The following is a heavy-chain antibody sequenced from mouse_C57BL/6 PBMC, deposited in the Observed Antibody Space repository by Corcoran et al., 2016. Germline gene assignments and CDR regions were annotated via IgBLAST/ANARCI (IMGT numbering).Heavy chain of an antibody. CDR2: ISYDGSN. J-gene: IGHJ2*01. Sequence: DVQLQESGPGLVKPSQSLSLTCSVTGYSITSGYYWNWIRQFPGNKLEWMGYISYDGSNNYNPSLKNRISITRDTSKNQFFLKLNSVTTEDTATYYCASSDDGYCDYWGQGTTLTVSS. CDR3: ASSDDGYCDY. V-gene: IGHV3-6*01. CDR1: GYSITSGYY. D-gene: IGHD2-3*01.